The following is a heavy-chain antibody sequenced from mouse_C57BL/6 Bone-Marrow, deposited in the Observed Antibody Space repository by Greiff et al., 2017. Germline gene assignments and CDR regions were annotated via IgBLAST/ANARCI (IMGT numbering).Heavy chain of an antibody. J-gene: IGHJ2*01. CDR1: GYTFTDYY. Sequence: EVQLQQSGPELVKPGASVKISCKASGYTFTDYYMNWVKQSHGKSLEWIGDINPNNGGTSYNQKFKGKATLTVAKSSSTAYMVLRSLTSEDSAVYYCARWGFTDYFDYWGQGTTLTVSS. CDR2: INPNNGGT. D-gene: IGHD1-1*01. V-gene: IGHV1-26*01. CDR3: ARWGFTDYFDY.